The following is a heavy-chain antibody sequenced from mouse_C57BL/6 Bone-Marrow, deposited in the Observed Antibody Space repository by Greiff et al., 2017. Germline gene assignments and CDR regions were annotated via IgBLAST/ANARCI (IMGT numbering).Heavy chain of an antibody. V-gene: IGHV2-3*01. CDR1: GFSLTSYG. Sequence: VKLKESGPGLVAPSQSLSITCTASGFSLTSYGVSWVRQPPGKGLEWLGVIWGDGSTNYHSALISRLSTSKDNSKSQVFLKLNSRQTDDEATYYCDKGDYYGNYWAMDYWGQGTSVTVSS. D-gene: IGHD2-1*01. CDR2: IWGDGST. CDR3: DKGDYYGNYWAMDY. J-gene: IGHJ4*01.